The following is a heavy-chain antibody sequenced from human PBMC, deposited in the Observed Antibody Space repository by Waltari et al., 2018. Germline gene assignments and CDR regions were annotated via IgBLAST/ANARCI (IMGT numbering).Heavy chain of an antibody. Sequence: EVQLVESGGGLVQPGGSLRLSCAASGFTVSSNYMSWVRQAPGKGLEWVSVIYSGGSTYSADSVKGRFTISRHNSKNTLYLQMNSLRAEDTAVYYCARASFGVQGDYGMDVWGQGTTVTVSS. CDR1: GFTVSSNY. CDR2: IYSGGST. J-gene: IGHJ6*02. V-gene: IGHV3-53*04. CDR3: ARASFGVQGDYGMDV. D-gene: IGHD3-3*01.